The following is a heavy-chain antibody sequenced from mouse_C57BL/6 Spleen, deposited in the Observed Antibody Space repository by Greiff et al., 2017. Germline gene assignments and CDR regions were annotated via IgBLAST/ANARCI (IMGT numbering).Heavy chain of an antibody. CDR3: ASRGTTAYGYFDV. J-gene: IGHJ1*03. CDR2: INPSTGGT. D-gene: IGHD1-2*01. CDR1: GYSFTGYY. Sequence: EVQLQQSGPELVKPGASVKISCKASGYSFTGYYMNWVKQSPEKSLEWIGEINPSTGGTTYNQKFKAKATLTVDKSSSTAYMQLKSLTSEDSAVYYCASRGTTAYGYFDVWGTGTTVTVSS. V-gene: IGHV1-42*01.